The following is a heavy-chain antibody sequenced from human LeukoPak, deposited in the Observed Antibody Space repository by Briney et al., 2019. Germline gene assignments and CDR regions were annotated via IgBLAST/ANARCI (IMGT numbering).Heavy chain of an antibody. CDR3: ARTYGSGSYSRYSYYFDY. D-gene: IGHD3-10*01. Sequence: PGGSLRLSCAASGFTVSSNYMSWVRQAPGKGLEWVSVIYSGGSTYYADSVKGRFTISRDNSKNTLYPQMNSLRAEDTAVYYCARTYGSGSYSRYSYYFDYWGQGTLVTVSS. CDR2: IYSGGST. V-gene: IGHV3-66*02. J-gene: IGHJ4*02. CDR1: GFTVSSNY.